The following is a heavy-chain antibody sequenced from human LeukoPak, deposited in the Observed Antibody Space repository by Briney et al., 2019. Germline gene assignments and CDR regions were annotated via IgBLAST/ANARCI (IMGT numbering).Heavy chain of an antibody. D-gene: IGHD5-24*01. J-gene: IGHJ4*02. CDR2: ISWDGTNT. CDR1: GFTFDDYT. V-gene: IGHV3-43*01. CDR3: AKEMATIFFDY. Sequence: GGSLRVSCAASGFTFDDYTMHWVRQAPGKGLEWVSLISWDGTNTYYADSVKGRFTISRDNSKNSLYLQMNSLRTEDTALYYCAKEMATIFFDYWGQGTLVTVSS.